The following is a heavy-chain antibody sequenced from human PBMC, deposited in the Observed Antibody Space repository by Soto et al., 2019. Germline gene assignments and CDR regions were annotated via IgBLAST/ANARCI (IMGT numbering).Heavy chain of an antibody. J-gene: IGHJ4*02. V-gene: IGHV4-4*07. D-gene: IGHD3-16*01. CDR1: GASISNFY. Sequence: PSETLSLTCSVSGASISNFYWSWIRQSAGKGLEWIGRLYTRGTTDYNPSLKSRVTMSIDTSKNRVSLSLTSVTAADTAVSYCAKGGIYYFDSWGQGIVVTVSS. CDR3: AKGGIYYFDS. CDR2: LYTRGTT.